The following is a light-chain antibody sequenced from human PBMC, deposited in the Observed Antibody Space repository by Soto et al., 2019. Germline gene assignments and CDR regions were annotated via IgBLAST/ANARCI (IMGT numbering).Light chain of an antibody. V-gene: IGLV2-11*01. CDR3: CSYVGSDTFGTYV. J-gene: IGLJ1*01. CDR2: DVS. Sequence: QSALTQPRSVSGSPGQSVTISCTGTSSDVGDFIYVSWYQQHPGKAPKVVIYDVSKRPSGVPDRFSGSKSGYTASLTISGLQAEDEADYYCCSYVGSDTFGTYVFGPGTKVTVL. CDR1: SSDVGDFIY.